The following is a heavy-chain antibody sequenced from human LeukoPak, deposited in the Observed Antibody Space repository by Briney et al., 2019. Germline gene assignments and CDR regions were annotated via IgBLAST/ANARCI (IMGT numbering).Heavy chain of an antibody. V-gene: IGHV1-46*01. CDR3: ARVDYDILTGYPALSGMDV. CDR1: GYTFSNYN. J-gene: IGHJ6*02. Sequence: ASVKVSCKAAGYTFSNYNMHWVRQAPGQGLEWMGIINPRGGSTNYAQKFQGRVTITADESTSTAYMELSSLRSEDTAVYYCARVDYDILTGYPALSGMDVWGQGTTVTVSS. CDR2: INPRGGST. D-gene: IGHD3-9*01.